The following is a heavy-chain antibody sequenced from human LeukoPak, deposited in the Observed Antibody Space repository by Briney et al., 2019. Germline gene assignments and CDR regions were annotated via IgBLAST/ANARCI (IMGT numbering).Heavy chain of an antibody. Sequence: GASVKVSCKGYGYTFINHDIDWVRQAAGQGLEWMGWMNSNSGNTGYAQKFQGRVTFTRDTSISTVYMELSSLGSEDTAVYYCTRGLKGNYYSGMGTYRWFAPWGQGTLVTVSS. J-gene: IGHJ5*02. CDR1: GYTFINHD. CDR2: MNSNSGNT. D-gene: IGHD3-22*01. CDR3: TRGLKGNYYSGMGTYRWFAP. V-gene: IGHV1-8*03.